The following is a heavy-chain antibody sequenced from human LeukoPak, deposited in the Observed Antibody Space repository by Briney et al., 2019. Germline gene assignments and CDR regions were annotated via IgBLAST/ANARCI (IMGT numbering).Heavy chain of an antibody. J-gene: IGHJ3*02. CDR1: GYTFTDYF. Sequence: ASVKVPCKASGYTFTDYFIHWVRQAPGQGLEWMGWINPGNGDANSGQKFQGRVTMTRDTSISTVYMELARLTSDDTAVYYCARGPSTGAFDIWGQGTMVSVSS. D-gene: IGHD2-2*01. CDR3: ARGPSTGAFDI. V-gene: IGHV1-2*02. CDR2: INPGNGDA.